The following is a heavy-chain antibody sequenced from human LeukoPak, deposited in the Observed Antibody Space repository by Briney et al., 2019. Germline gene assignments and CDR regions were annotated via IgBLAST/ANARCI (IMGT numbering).Heavy chain of an antibody. CDR1: GDSVSSNSAA. Sequence: SQTLSLTCAISGDSVSSNSAAWNWIRQSPSRGLEWLGRTYYRSKWYNDYAVSVKSRITINPDPSKNQFSLQLNSVTPEDTAVYYCARDQVEIAAAGMIDAFDIWGQGTMVTVSS. CDR2: TYYRSKWYN. J-gene: IGHJ3*02. V-gene: IGHV6-1*01. D-gene: IGHD6-13*01. CDR3: ARDQVEIAAAGMIDAFDI.